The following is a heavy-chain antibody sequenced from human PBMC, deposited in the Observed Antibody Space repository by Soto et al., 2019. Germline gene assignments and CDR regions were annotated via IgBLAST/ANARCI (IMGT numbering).Heavy chain of an antibody. CDR2: ISAYNGNT. CDR1: GYTVTSYG. CDR3: ARDVRGHYFYYGMDV. V-gene: IGHV1-18*01. Sequence: QVQLVQSGAEVKKPGASVKVSCKASGYTVTSYGISWVRQAPGQGLEWMGWISAYNGNTKYAQKLQGRVTMTTDTSTSTAYMELRSLRSDDTAVYYCARDVRGHYFYYGMDVWGQGTTVTVSS. D-gene: IGHD5-12*01. J-gene: IGHJ6*02.